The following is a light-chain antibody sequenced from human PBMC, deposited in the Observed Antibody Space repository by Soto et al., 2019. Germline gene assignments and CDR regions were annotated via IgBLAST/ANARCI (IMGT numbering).Light chain of an antibody. CDR1: SSNIGSNT. V-gene: IGLV1-44*01. CDR3: AAWDDSLNGRV. J-gene: IGLJ3*02. Sequence: QSVLTQPPSASATPGQRVTISCSGSSSNIGSNTVNWYQQLPGTAPKLLIYKSNQRPSGVPDRFSGSKSGTLASLAISGLQSEDEADYYCAAWDDSLNGRVFGGGTKLTVL. CDR2: KSN.